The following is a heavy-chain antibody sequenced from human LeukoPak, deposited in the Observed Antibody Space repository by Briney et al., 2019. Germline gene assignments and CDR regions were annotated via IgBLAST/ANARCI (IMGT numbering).Heavy chain of an antibody. D-gene: IGHD1-26*01. CDR3: ARAIGARWELLGAFDF. CDR2: IYSGGNT. V-gene: IGHV3-74*01. Sequence: GGSLRLSCAASGFTFSSYWMHWVRQAPGKGLVWVSFIYSGGNTHYSDSVKGRFTISRDNAKNSLFLQMNSLRAEDTAVYYCARAIGARWELLGAFDFWGQGTMVTVSS. CDR1: GFTFSSYW. J-gene: IGHJ3*01.